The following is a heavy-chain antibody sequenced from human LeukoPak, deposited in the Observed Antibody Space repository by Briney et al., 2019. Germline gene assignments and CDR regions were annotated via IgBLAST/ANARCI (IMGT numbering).Heavy chain of an antibody. Sequence: PPGGSLRLSCAVSGFTFNNNAMSWVRQGPGKGLVWVSTTSGSGGGTYYADSVKGRFTIFRDNSKNTVYLQMNSLRAEDTAVYYCAKDHFLGWGQGTLVTVSS. CDR3: AKDHFLG. D-gene: IGHD3-3*02. J-gene: IGHJ4*02. CDR2: TSGSGGGT. CDR1: GFTFNNNA. V-gene: IGHV3-23*01.